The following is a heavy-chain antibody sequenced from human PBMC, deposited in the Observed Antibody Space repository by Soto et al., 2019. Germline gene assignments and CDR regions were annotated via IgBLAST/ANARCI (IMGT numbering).Heavy chain of an antibody. Sequence: SVKVSCKASGGTFSSYAISWVRQAPGQGLEWMGGIIPIFGTANYAQKFQGRVTITADESTSTAYMELSSLRSEDTAVYYCARDSYGSGNHYYGMDVWGQGTTVTVSS. D-gene: IGHD3-10*01. CDR2: IIPIFGTA. J-gene: IGHJ6*02. V-gene: IGHV1-69*13. CDR3: ARDSYGSGNHYYGMDV. CDR1: GGTFSSYA.